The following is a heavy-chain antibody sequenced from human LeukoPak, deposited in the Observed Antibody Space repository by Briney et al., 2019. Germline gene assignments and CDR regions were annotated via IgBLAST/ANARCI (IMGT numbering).Heavy chain of an antibody. Sequence: SETLSLTCAVYGGSFSGYYWSWIRQPPGKGLEWIGEINHSGSTNYNPSLKSRVTISVDTSKNQFSLKLSSVTAADTAVYYCARAGWLKYFQHWGQGTLVAVSS. CDR1: GGSFSGYY. CDR2: INHSGST. CDR3: ARAGWLKYFQH. D-gene: IGHD3-22*01. J-gene: IGHJ1*01. V-gene: IGHV4-34*01.